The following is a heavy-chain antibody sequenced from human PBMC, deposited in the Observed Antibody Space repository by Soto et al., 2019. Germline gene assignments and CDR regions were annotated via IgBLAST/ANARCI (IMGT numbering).Heavy chain of an antibody. CDR3: GTNLAVPGTDI. V-gene: IGHV3-73*02. D-gene: IGHD6-19*01. Sequence: EVQLVESGGGLVQPGGSLKLSCAASGLTFSASAIHWVRQASGKGLEWIGRIRTKANSYATTYAASVKGRFTISRDDSKSTAYLQMNSLKTEDTAVYYCGTNLAVPGTDIWGQGALVTVSS. CDR1: GLTFSASA. J-gene: IGHJ4*02. CDR2: IRTKANSYAT.